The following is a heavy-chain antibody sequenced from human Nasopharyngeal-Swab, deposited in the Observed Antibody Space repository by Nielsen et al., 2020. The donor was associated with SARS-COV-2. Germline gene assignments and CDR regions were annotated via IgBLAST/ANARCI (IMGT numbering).Heavy chain of an antibody. J-gene: IGHJ4*02. CDR2: INPNSGGT. CDR1: GYTFTGYY. V-gene: IGHV1-2*06. D-gene: IGHD1-26*01. CDR3: ARDPDECVRWELLRYFDY. Sequence: ASVKVSCKASGYTFTGYYMHWVRQAPGQGLEWMGRINPNSGGTNYAQKFQGRVTMTRDTSISTAYMELRRLRSDDTAVYYCARDPDECVRWELLRYFDYWGQGTLVTVSS.